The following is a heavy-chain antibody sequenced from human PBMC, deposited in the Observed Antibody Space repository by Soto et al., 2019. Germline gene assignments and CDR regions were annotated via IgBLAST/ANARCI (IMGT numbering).Heavy chain of an antibody. D-gene: IGHD3-22*01. CDR2: ISGSGGST. CDR3: AKSSWYYYDSTGYLDY. CDR1: GFTFSSYA. J-gene: IGHJ4*02. Sequence: GGSLRLSCAASGFTFSSYAMNWVRQAPWKGLEWVSVISGSGGSTYYADSVKGRFTISRDYSKNTLYLQMNSLRAEDTAVYYCAKSSWYYYDSTGYLDYWGQGTLVTVYS. V-gene: IGHV3-23*01.